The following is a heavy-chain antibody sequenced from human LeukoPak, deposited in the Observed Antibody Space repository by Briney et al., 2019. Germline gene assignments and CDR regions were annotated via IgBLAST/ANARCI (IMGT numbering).Heavy chain of an antibody. V-gene: IGHV3-11*04. CDR2: ISSTGRTI. CDR3: ARFRYNSTWGIFDY. D-gene: IGHD2/OR15-2a*01. J-gene: IGHJ4*02. Sequence: GGSLRLSCGASGFSFSDYYMSWVRQAPGKGLGWISYISSTGRTIYYADSVKGRFTISRDNDKSSLYLQMNSLRAEDTALYYCARFRYNSTWGIFDYWGQGTLVTVSS. CDR1: GFSFSDYY.